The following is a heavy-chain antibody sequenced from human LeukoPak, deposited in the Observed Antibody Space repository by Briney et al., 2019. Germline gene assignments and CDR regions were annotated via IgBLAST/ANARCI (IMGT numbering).Heavy chain of an antibody. CDR1: GASFSDYY. CDR3: SADHY. CDR2: INRSGGT. Sequence: SETLSLTCTVYGASFSDYYWSWIRQPPGKGLEWIGEINRSGGTNYNPPLRRRVTISIDTSKSQFSLNLSAATAADTAVYYCSADHYWGQGTLVTVSS. V-gene: IGHV4-34*01. J-gene: IGHJ4*02.